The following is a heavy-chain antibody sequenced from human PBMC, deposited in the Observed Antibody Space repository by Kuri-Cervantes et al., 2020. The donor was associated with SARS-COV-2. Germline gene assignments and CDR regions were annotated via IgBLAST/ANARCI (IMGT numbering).Heavy chain of an antibody. J-gene: IGHJ6*01. CDR2: INHCGST. CDR3: ARGVGAAVAGTLITIYYYYGMDV. V-gene: IGHV4-34*01. D-gene: IGHD6-19*01. Sequence: LSLTCAVYGGSFSGYYWSWIRQPPGKGLEWIGEINHCGSTNYNPSLKSRVTISVDTYKNQFSLKLSSVTAADTAVYYCARGVGAAVAGTLITIYYYYGMDVWGQGTTVTVSS. CDR1: GGSFSGYY.